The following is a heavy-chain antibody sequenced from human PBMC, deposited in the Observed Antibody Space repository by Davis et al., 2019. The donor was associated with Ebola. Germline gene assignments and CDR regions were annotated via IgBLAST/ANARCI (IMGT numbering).Heavy chain of an antibody. Sequence: PGGSLRLSCTASGFTFGYYAMSWVRQAPGKGLEWVGFIRSKAYGGTTEYAASVKGRFTISRDDSKSIAYLQMNSLKTEDTAVYYCTREGEGATLRDYWGQGTLVTVSS. CDR3: TREGEGATLRDY. J-gene: IGHJ4*02. CDR1: GFTFGYYA. D-gene: IGHD1-26*01. CDR2: IRSKAYGGTT. V-gene: IGHV3-49*04.